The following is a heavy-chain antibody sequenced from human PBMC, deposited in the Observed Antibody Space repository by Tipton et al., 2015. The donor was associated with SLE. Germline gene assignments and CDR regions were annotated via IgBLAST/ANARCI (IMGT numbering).Heavy chain of an antibody. CDR2: IYYTGST. V-gene: IGHV4-59*12. Sequence: TLSLTCTVSGGSISSYYWSWIRQPPGKGLEWIGYIYYTGSTNYNPSLKSRVTISVDTSKNQFSLKLSSVTAADTAVYYCARVEGSGYRYWYFDLWGRGTLVTVSS. J-gene: IGHJ2*01. D-gene: IGHD3-22*01. CDR3: ARVEGSGYRYWYFDL. CDR1: GGSISSYY.